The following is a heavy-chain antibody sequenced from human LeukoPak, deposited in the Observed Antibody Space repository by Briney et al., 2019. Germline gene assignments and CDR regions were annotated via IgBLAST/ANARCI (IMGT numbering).Heavy chain of an antibody. CDR1: GFTFSSYW. Sequence: GGSLRLSCAASGFTFSSYWMSWVRQAPGKWLEWVANIKQDGSEKYYVDSVKGRFTISRDNAKNSLYLQMNSLRAEDTAVYYCARDGVVAARHYYYMDVWGKGTTVTVSS. D-gene: IGHD2-15*01. J-gene: IGHJ6*03. V-gene: IGHV3-7*01. CDR2: IKQDGSEK. CDR3: ARDGVVAARHYYYMDV.